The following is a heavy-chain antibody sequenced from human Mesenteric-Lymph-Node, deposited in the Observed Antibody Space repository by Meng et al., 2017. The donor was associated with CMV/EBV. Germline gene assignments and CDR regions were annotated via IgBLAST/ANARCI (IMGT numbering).Heavy chain of an antibody. D-gene: IGHD1-14*01. Sequence: GESLKISCAASGFTISNYWMTWVRQAPGKGLEWVANIKQDGSEIYYVDSVKGRFTISRDNAKNSLYLQMNSLRPDDTAVYYCARVGIRNSQQYWGQGTLVTVSS. CDR3: ARVGIRNSQQY. V-gene: IGHV3-7*01. CDR2: IKQDGSEI. CDR1: GFTISNYW. J-gene: IGHJ4*02.